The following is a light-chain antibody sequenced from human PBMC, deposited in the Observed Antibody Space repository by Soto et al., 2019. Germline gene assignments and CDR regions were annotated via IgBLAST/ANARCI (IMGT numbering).Light chain of an antibody. J-gene: IGLJ1*01. V-gene: IGLV2-23*02. CDR3: CSYAGSSTYV. CDR1: SSDVGSYNL. Sequence: QSALTQPASVSGSPGPSITISCTGTSSDVGSYNLVSWYQQHPGKAPKLMIYEVSKRPSGVSNRFSGSKSVNTASLTISGLQAEDEADYYCCSYAGSSTYVFGTGTKLTVL. CDR2: EVS.